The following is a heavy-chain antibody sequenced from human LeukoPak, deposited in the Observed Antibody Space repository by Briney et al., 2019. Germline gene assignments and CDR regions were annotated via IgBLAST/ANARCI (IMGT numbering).Heavy chain of an antibody. CDR2: VYYSGST. Sequence: SETLSLTCTVSGGSISSSSYYWGWIRQPPGKGLEWIGYVYYSGSTNFNPSLKSRVTISVDTSKNQFSLKLSSVTAADTAVYYCAREGSAYGMDVWGQGTTVTVSS. V-gene: IGHV4-61*01. CDR3: AREGSAYGMDV. CDR1: GGSISSSSYY. J-gene: IGHJ6*02. D-gene: IGHD2-15*01.